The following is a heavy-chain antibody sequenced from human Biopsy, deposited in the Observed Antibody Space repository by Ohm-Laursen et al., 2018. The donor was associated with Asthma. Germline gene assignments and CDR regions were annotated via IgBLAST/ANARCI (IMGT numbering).Heavy chain of an antibody. CDR3: ARGQKSAGDRWFDP. J-gene: IGHJ5*02. V-gene: IGHV1-2*06. CDR1: GYAFIGCH. D-gene: IGHD6-13*01. Sequence: ATVKISCKASGYAFIGCHIHWMRQAPGQGLEWMGRINPNSGGTNYAQKFQGRVTMTRDTSISTAYMEVSRLRSDDTAVYYCARGQKSAGDRWFDPWGQGTLVTVSS. CDR2: INPNSGGT.